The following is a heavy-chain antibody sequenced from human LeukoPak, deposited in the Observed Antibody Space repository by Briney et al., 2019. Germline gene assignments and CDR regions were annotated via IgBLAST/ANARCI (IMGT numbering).Heavy chain of an antibody. Sequence: GGSLRLSCAASGFTFDDYGMSWVRQAPGKGLEWVSGINWNGGSTGYADSVKGRFTISRDNAKNSLYLQMNSLRAEDTAVYYCAELGITMIGGVWGKGTTVTIPS. CDR3: AELGITMIGGV. CDR1: GFTFDDYG. J-gene: IGHJ6*04. V-gene: IGHV3-20*04. D-gene: IGHD3-10*02. CDR2: INWNGGST.